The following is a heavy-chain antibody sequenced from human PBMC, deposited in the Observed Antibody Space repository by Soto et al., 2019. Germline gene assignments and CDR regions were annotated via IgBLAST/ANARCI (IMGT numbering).Heavy chain of an antibody. Sequence: QLQLQESGSGLVKPSQTLSLTCAVSGGSISSGGYSWSWIRQPPGKGLEWIGYIYHSGSTYYNPSLKSRVTLSVDRSKNQFSLKLSSVTAADTAVYYCARVIQLWPAYAFDIWGQGTMVTVSS. CDR3: ARVIQLWPAYAFDI. CDR2: IYHSGST. V-gene: IGHV4-30-2*01. CDR1: GGSISSGGYS. D-gene: IGHD5-18*01. J-gene: IGHJ3*02.